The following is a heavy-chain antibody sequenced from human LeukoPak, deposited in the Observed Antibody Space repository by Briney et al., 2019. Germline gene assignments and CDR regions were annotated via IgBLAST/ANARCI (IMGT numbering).Heavy chain of an antibody. Sequence: GGSLRLSCVASGFSFSTYSMSWVRQTPEKGLEWVSVISDNGDITKYADSVRGRFTMSRDNSKNTLYLQMNSLRAEDTAVYYCARESGLRFDRGDYWGQGTLVTVSS. J-gene: IGHJ4*02. CDR2: ISDNGDIT. CDR3: ARESGLRFDRGDY. V-gene: IGHV3-23*01. CDR1: GFSFSTYS. D-gene: IGHD5-12*01.